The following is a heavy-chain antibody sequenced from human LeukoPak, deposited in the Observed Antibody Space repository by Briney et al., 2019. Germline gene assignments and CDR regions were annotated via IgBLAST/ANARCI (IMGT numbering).Heavy chain of an antibody. D-gene: IGHD5-18*01. CDR2: INPNSGGT. J-gene: IGHJ4*02. CDR3: ARIDTAMARAYFDY. V-gene: IGHV1-2*02. Sequence: ASVKVSCKASGYTFTGYYMHWVRQAPGHGLEWMGWINPNSGGTNYAQKFQGRVTMTRDTSISTAYMELSRLRSDDTAVYYCARIDTAMARAYFDYWGQGTLVTVSS. CDR1: GYTFTGYY.